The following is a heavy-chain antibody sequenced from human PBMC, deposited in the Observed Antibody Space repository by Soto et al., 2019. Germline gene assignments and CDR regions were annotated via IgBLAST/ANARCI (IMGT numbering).Heavy chain of an antibody. D-gene: IGHD3-10*01. Sequence: TLSLTCAVSGGSISSGGYSWSWIRQPPGKGLEWIGYNYHSGSTYYNPSLKSRVTISVDRSKNQFSLKLSSVTAADTAIYYCARDDEDGGYCDLGYWGQGTLVTVSS. CDR3: ARDDEDGGYCDLGY. V-gene: IGHV4-30-2*01. J-gene: IGHJ4*02. CDR2: NYHSGST. CDR1: GGSISSGGYS.